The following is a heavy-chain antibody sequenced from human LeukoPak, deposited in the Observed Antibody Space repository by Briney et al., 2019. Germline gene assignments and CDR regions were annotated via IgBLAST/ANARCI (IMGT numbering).Heavy chain of an antibody. D-gene: IGHD6-25*01. Sequence: GGSLRLSCAASGFPFRNAWMGWVRQAPGKGLEWVGRIKSKTDGGTTDYSAPVKGRFTVSRDDSKTTLYLQMNSRKTEDTAVYYGITDLARGGWGQGTLVIVSS. V-gene: IGHV3-15*01. CDR3: ITDLARGG. CDR2: IKSKTDGGTT. CDR1: GFPFRNAW. J-gene: IGHJ4*02.